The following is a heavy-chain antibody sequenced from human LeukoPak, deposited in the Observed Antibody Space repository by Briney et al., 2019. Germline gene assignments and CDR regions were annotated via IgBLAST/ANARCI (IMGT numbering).Heavy chain of an antibody. Sequence: GGSLRLSCAASGFTFRNYAISWVRQAPGKGLEWVSAITGSGESTYYADSVKGRFTISRDNSQNTLYLQMNSLRAEDTAVYYCARDQGSGYYFRDAFDIWGQGTMVTVSS. CDR3: ARDQGSGYYFRDAFDI. CDR1: GFTFRNYA. CDR2: ITGSGEST. V-gene: IGHV3-23*01. D-gene: IGHD3-22*01. J-gene: IGHJ3*02.